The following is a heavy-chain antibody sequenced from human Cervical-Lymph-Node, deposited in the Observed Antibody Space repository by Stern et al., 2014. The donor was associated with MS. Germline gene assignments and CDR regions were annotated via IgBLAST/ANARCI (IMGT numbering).Heavy chain of an antibody. D-gene: IGHD5/OR15-5a*01. Sequence: QVQLQESGPGLVKPSETLSLTCSVSGGPIRSSSSYWGWLRLPPGKGLEWIGTIYHSGTTYYNPSLKSRVTISVTTSKNPFSPQLYSVTAADTAVYYCARRPRHSVEYLSYYGIDVWGQGTTVTVSS. CDR2: IYHSGTT. J-gene: IGHJ6*02. CDR1: GGPIRSSSSY. V-gene: IGHV4-39*01. CDR3: ARRPRHSVEYLSYYGIDV.